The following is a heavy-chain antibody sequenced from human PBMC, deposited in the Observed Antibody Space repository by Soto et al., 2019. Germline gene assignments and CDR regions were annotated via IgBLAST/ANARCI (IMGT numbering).Heavy chain of an antibody. CDR2: IKQDGSEK. Sequence: PGGSLRLSGAAAGFTYSKYWMSWVRQAPGKGLEWVANIKQDGSEKYYVDSVKGRFTISRDNAKKSLYLQMNSLRAEDTAAYYCARRTSAVAGWGTFDYWGQGTQVTVSS. CDR3: ARRTSAVAGWGTFDY. J-gene: IGHJ4*02. V-gene: IGHV3-7*01. D-gene: IGHD6-19*01. CDR1: GFTYSKYW.